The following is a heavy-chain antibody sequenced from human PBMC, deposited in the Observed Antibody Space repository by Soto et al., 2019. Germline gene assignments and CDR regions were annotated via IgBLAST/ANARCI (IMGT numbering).Heavy chain of an antibody. Sequence: QVQLVESGGGVVQPGRSLRLSCAASGFTFSSYGMHWVRQAPGKGLEWVAVISYDGSNKYYADSVKGRFTISRDNSKNTLYLQMNSLRAEETAVYYCAKDYAWQQLVGWFDPWGQGTLVTVSS. CDR3: AKDYAWQQLVGWFDP. D-gene: IGHD6-13*01. CDR1: GFTFSSYG. J-gene: IGHJ5*02. V-gene: IGHV3-30*18. CDR2: ISYDGSNK.